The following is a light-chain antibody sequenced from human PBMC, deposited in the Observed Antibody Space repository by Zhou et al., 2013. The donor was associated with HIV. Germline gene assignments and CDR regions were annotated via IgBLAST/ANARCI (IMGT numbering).Light chain of an antibody. J-gene: IGKJ1*01. CDR2: DVS. V-gene: IGKV3-11*01. CDR3: QQYGSSPLWA. Sequence: EIVLTQSPSTLSLSPGESAALSCRASQNVAYDFAWYQQKPGQAPRLLIYDVSNRATGIPARFSGSGSGTDFTLTISSLEPEDFVIYYCQQYGSSPLWAFGQGTKVEIK. CDR1: QNVAYD.